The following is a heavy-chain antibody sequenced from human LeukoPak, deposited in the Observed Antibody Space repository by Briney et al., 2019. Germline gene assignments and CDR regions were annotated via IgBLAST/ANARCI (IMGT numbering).Heavy chain of an antibody. J-gene: IGHJ4*02. CDR2: ISSGSSYI. V-gene: IGHV3-21*01. CDR1: GFTVSSNY. CDR3: ARDSGGYVPLEFDY. D-gene: IGHD5-12*01. Sequence: PGGSLRLSCAASGFTVSSNYMNWVRQAPGKGLEWVSSISSGSSYIYYADSVKGRFTISRDNAKNSLYLQMNSLRGEDSAVYYCARDSGGYVPLEFDYWGQGTLVIVSS.